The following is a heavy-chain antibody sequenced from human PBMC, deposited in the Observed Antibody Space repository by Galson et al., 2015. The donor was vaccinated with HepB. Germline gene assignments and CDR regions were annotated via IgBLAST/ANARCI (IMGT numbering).Heavy chain of an antibody. CDR2: ISSTSWSI. CDR1: GFALSTYS. Sequence: SLRLSCAASGFALSTYSMNWVCQAPGKGLEWVSSISSTSWSIYYADSVKGRFTISRDNAKNSLYLQMNSLRVEDTAVYYCTGDEKRRAFGLADRWGQGTLVTVSS. V-gene: IGHV3-21*01. J-gene: IGHJ5*02. CDR3: TGDEKRRAFGLADR. D-gene: IGHD3-3*01.